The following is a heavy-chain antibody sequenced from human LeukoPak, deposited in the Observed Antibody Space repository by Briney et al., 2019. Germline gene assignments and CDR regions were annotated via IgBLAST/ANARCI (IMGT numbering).Heavy chain of an antibody. CDR1: GFSFSSYE. D-gene: IGHD3-9*01. Sequence: GGSLRLSCAASGFSFSSYEMNWLRQAPGKGLEGISYISASGTLTHYADSVEGRFTISRDNAKNSLFLQMNSLRGEDTAVYYCARPHYDILTGPAAIGDWGQGTLVTVSS. J-gene: IGHJ4*02. CDR2: ISASGTLT. CDR3: ARPHYDILTGPAAIGD. V-gene: IGHV3-48*03.